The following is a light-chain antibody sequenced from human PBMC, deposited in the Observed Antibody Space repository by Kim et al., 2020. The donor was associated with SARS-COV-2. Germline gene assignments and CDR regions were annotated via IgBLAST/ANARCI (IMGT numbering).Light chain of an antibody. Sequence: APGETARIAFGGENIGTYSVRGYQQRPGQAPRLVMRQDSHRPSGIPERFSGSNSGNTATLTISMVEAGDEADYYCQTWTKTNNHYVFGGGTKVTVL. CDR2: QDS. CDR1: NIGTYS. V-gene: IGLV3-21*01. J-gene: IGLJ1*01. CDR3: QTWTKTNNHYV.